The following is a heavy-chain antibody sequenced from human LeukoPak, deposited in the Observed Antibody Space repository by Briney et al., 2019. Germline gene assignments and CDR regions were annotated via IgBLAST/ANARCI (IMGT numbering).Heavy chain of an antibody. CDR3: ARAGRYSSGWDY. CDR1: GGSFSSYF. CDR2: VEHTGRP. Sequence: SETLSLTCVGHGGSFSSYFWSWIRQSPGKGLEWIGEVEHTGRPKYNPTLESRLIISVDKFKNQISLTLTSVTAADTGVYYCARAGRYSSGWDYWGQGTLVAVSS. D-gene: IGHD6-19*01. J-gene: IGHJ4*02. V-gene: IGHV4-34*01.